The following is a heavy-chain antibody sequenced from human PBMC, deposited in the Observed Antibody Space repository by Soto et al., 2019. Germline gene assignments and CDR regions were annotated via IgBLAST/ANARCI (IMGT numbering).Heavy chain of an antibody. Sequence: EVQLVESGGGLVQPGESLRLSCAGAGVTFSNYWMHWVRQAPGKGLEWVSCTNVDGSNTTYADSVKGRFTISRDNARNTVYLQMNRLRAEDTAVYYCASIRFLEVGGRLWGQGTTVTV. CDR3: ASIRFLEVGGRL. D-gene: IGHD3-3*01. J-gene: IGHJ6*02. CDR2: TNVDGSNT. CDR1: GVTFSNYW. V-gene: IGHV3-74*01.